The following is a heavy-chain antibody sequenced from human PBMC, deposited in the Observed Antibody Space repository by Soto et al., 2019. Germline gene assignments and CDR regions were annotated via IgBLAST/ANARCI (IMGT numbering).Heavy chain of an antibody. D-gene: IGHD3-10*01. CDR2: IKSIPDGGTT. J-gene: IGHJ4*01. CDR3: STDSHFSSVFVRHDY. Sequence: EVQLVESGGGLVKPGVSLRLSCAASGFTISEAWVNWVRQAPGMGLEWVGRIKSIPDGGTTDFAAPVKARFAISRDDSKNMVYLQINSLNTEDTAVYYCSTDSHFSSVFVRHDYCGHGTLVIVSS. V-gene: IGHV3-15*07. CDR1: GFTISEAW.